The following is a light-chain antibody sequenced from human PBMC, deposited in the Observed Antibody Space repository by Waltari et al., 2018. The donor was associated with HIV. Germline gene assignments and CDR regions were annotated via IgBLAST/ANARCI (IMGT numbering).Light chain of an antibody. CDR1: TLTQEY. V-gene: IGLV3-25*03. CDR3: QSADSRGRIV. CDR2: KDI. J-gene: IGLJ2*01. Sequence: SSELTQPSSVSVSPGQTARISCSGGTLTQEYAYWYQHRSGQAPILVIYKDIERASGIPERVSGSNSGTTVTLTISDVQAEDEADYYCQSADSRGRIVFGEGTRLTVL.